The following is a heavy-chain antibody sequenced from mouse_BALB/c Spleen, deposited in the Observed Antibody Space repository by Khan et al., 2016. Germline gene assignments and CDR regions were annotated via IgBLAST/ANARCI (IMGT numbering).Heavy chain of an antibody. CDR2: ISYSGST. J-gene: IGHJ1*01. D-gene: IGHD1-1*01. CDR1: GYSITSDYA. V-gene: IGHV3-2*02. CDR3: ARFYYGSSYWYFDV. Sequence: EVQLQESGPGLVKPSQSLSLTCTVTGYSITSDYAWNWIRQFPGNKLEWMCYISYSGSTSYNPSLKNRTSFTRDTSTNQFFLQLNAVTTEDTATYYCARFYYGSSYWYFDVCGAGTTVTVSS.